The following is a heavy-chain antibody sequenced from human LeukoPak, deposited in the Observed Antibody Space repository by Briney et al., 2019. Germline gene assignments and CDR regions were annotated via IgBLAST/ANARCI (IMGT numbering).Heavy chain of an antibody. J-gene: IGHJ6*03. CDR3: ARTSRWLVVIVYNYIDV. CDR1: GGSFSGYY. D-gene: IGHD2-21*01. CDR2: IDDSGST. Sequence: SETLSLTCAVSGGSFSGYYWSWIRQSPGKGLEWIGEIDDSGSTNYNPSLKSRVTVSVEKSKNQFSLKLRSVTAADTAVYYCARTSRWLVVIVYNYIDVWGNGTTVSVSS. V-gene: IGHV4-34*01.